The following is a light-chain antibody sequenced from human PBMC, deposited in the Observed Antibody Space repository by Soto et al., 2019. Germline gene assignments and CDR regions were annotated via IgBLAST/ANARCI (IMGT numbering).Light chain of an antibody. Sequence: EFVLTQSPATLSLSPGEGATLSCRASQILSSTYLAWYQQKPGRAPRLLIHATSSRATGIPDRFSGSGSWTDFTLTISRLEPEDFAVYYWQQYVSSLGVYTYGQGTKLEI. J-gene: IGKJ2*01. CDR2: ATS. V-gene: IGKV3-20*01. CDR1: QILSSTY. CDR3: QQYVSSLGVYT.